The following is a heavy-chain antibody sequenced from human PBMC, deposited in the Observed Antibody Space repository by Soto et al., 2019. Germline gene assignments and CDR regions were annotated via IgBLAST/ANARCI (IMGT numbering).Heavy chain of an antibody. CDR1: GDSVSSNNVA. D-gene: IGHD1-1*01. J-gene: IGHJ3*02. CDR2: TYYRSKWYN. CDR3: ARGINSAIEI. Sequence: QVQLQQSGPGLVKPSQTLSLTCVISGDSVSSNNVAWNWIRQSPSRGLEWLGRTYYRSKWYNNCAVSVKSRTTINADTSKNQFSLQLASVSPEDTAVYYCARGINSAIEIWGQGTMVTVS. V-gene: IGHV6-1*01.